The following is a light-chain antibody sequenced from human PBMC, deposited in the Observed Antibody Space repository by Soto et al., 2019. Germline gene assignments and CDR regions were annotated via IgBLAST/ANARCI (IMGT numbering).Light chain of an antibody. Sequence: VTITCRASQFISTSLAWYQVKPGKAPKLLIYAASTLESGVPSRFSATVSGTEFSLTITSLQPEDFATYYCQQLFDSPMTFGQGTRLEIK. V-gene: IGKV1-9*01. CDR1: QFISTS. J-gene: IGKJ5*01. CDR2: AAS. CDR3: QQLFDSPMT.